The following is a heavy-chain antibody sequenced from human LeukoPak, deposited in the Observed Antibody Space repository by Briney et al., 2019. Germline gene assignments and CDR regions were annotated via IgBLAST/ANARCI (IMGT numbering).Heavy chain of an antibody. J-gene: IGHJ4*02. CDR2: LYSDGNT. Sequence: GGSLRLSCAASGFTVITNHITCVRQAPGKGLECGSVLYSDGNTKYADSVKGRFTISRDNSKNTLYLEMNSLSPDDTAVYYCARGVEPLAANTLAYWGQGTLVTVSS. D-gene: IGHD3-16*01. CDR1: GFTVITNH. V-gene: IGHV3-53*01. CDR3: ARGVEPLAANTLAY.